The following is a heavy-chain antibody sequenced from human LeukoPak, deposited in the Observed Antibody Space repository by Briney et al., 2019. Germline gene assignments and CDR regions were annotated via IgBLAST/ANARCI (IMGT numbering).Heavy chain of an antibody. D-gene: IGHD6-19*01. J-gene: IGHJ3*02. Sequence: ASVKVSCKASGYTFTIYYMHWVRQAPGQGLEWMGIINPSGGSTSYAQKLQGRVTMTTDASTSTAYMELRSLRSDDTAVYYCARDQRWLGADAFDIWGQGTMVTVSS. CDR1: GYTFTIYY. V-gene: IGHV1-46*01. CDR2: INPSGGST. CDR3: ARDQRWLGADAFDI.